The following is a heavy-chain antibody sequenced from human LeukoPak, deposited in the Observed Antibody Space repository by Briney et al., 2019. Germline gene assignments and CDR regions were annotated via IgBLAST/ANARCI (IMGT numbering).Heavy chain of an antibody. V-gene: IGHV3-7*01. CDR3: ARDVVLLWFGELSPDYFDY. J-gene: IGHJ4*02. CDR2: IKQDGSEK. Sequence: PGGSLRLSCAASGFTFSDYYMSWVRQAPGKGLEWVANIKQDGSEKYYVDSVKGRFTISRDNAKNSLYLQMNSLRAEDTAVYYCARDVVLLWFGELSPDYFDYWGQGTLVTVSS. CDR1: GFTFSDYY. D-gene: IGHD3-10*01.